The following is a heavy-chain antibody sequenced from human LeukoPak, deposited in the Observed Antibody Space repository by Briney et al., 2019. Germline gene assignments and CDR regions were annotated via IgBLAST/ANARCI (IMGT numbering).Heavy chain of an antibody. Sequence: PSETLSLTCAVYGGSFSGYYWSWIRQPPGKGLEWIGEINHSGSTNYNPSPKSRVTISVDTTKNQFSLKLSSVTAADTAVYYCARLQGYYYYMDVWGKGTTVTVSS. V-gene: IGHV4-34*01. J-gene: IGHJ6*03. CDR2: INHSGST. CDR1: GGSFSGYY. D-gene: IGHD5-24*01. CDR3: ARLQGYYYYMDV.